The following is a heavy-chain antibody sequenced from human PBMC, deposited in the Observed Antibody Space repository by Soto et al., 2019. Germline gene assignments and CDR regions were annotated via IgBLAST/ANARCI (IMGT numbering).Heavy chain of an antibody. CDR1: GFTFSNAW. D-gene: IGHD5-12*01. V-gene: IGHV3-15*01. Sequence: GGSLRLSCAASGFTFSNAWMTWVRQAPGKGLEWVGRVKSKTDGGTIDYAAPVKDRFTISRDDSKNTLYLQMNGLKTEDTAVYYCIGTYSGSSMRFDHWGKGTLVTVSS. J-gene: IGHJ4*02. CDR3: IGTYSGSSMRFDH. CDR2: VKSKTDGGTI.